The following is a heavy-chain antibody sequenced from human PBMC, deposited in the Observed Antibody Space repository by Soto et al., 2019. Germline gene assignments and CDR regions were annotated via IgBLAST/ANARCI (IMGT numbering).Heavy chain of an antibody. J-gene: IGHJ6*02. CDR3: ARRSAKYYYYGMDV. Sequence: SETLSLTCTVSGGSISRYYWSWIRQPPGKGLEWIGYIYYSGSTNYNPSLKSRVTISVDTSKNQFSLKLSSVTAADTAVYYCARRSAKYYYYGMDVWGQGTTVTAP. CDR2: IYYSGST. D-gene: IGHD2-15*01. CDR1: GGSISRYY. V-gene: IGHV4-59*08.